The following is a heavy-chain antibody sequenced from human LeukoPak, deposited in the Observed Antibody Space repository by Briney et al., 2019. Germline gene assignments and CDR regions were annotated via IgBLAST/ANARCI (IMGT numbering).Heavy chain of an antibody. CDR1: GFTFSNYW. V-gene: IGHV3-23*01. J-gene: IGHJ4*02. D-gene: IGHD4-11*01. Sequence: GGSLRLSCAASGFTFSNYWMHWVRQAPGKGLEWVSSISGSGGNRYYADSVKGRFTISRDNSKNTLYLQMNSLRADDTAVYYCASPPTVTTFDSWGQGTLVTVSS. CDR3: ASPPTVTTFDS. CDR2: ISGSGGNR.